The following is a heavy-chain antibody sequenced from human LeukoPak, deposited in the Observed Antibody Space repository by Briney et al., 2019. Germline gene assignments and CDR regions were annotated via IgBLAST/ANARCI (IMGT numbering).Heavy chain of an antibody. D-gene: IGHD6-13*01. V-gene: IGHV4-39*07. J-gene: IGHJ4*02. Sequence: GSLRLSCAASGFTFSSYSMNWVRQPPGKGLEWTGRIYYNGSAYYNPSLKSRVTISLDTSKNQFSLKLSSVTAADTAIYYCAREYSNSWPYWGQGTLVIVSS. CDR1: GFTFSSYSM. CDR3: AREYSNSWPY. CDR2: IYYNGSA.